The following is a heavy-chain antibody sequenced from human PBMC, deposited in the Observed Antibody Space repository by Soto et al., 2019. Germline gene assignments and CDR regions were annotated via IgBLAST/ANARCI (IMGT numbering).Heavy chain of an antibody. CDR3: ARGDSTDCSNGVCSFFYNHDMDV. V-gene: IGHV1-2*04. CDR2: INPKSGGT. CDR1: GYSFTDYH. D-gene: IGHD2-8*01. J-gene: IGHJ6*02. Sequence: ASVKVSCTASGYSFTDYHIHWVRQAPGQGLEWLGRINPKSGGTGTAQKCQGLVTMTTDTSISTASMELTRLTSDDTAIYYCARGDSTDCSNGVCSFFYNHDMDVWGQGTTVTVSS.